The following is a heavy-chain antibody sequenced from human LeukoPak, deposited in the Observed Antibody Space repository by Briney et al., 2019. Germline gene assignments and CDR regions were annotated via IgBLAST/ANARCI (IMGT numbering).Heavy chain of an antibody. D-gene: IGHD3-10*01. Sequence: GSLRLSCAASGFTFSSYWMSWVRQAPGKGLEWVANIKQDGSEKYYVDSVKGRFTISRDNAKNSLYLQMNSLRAEDTAVYYCARPGPLWFGELLSYYYYYGMDVWGQGTTVTVSS. CDR2: IKQDGSEK. V-gene: IGHV3-7*01. CDR3: ARPGPLWFGELLSYYYYYGMDV. J-gene: IGHJ6*02. CDR1: GFTFSSYW.